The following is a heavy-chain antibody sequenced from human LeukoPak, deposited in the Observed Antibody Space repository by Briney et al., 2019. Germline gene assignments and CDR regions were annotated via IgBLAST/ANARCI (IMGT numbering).Heavy chain of an antibody. Sequence: GGSLRLSCAASGFTFSSYAMSWVRQAPGEGLEWVSGISGSGGNTYNADSVKGRFTTSRDNSKNTLYLQMNSLRAEDTAVYYCAKASYYDSSGYYFDYWGQGTLVTVSS. V-gene: IGHV3-23*01. CDR1: GFTFSSYA. D-gene: IGHD3-22*01. CDR3: AKASYYDSSGYYFDY. CDR2: ISGSGGNT. J-gene: IGHJ4*02.